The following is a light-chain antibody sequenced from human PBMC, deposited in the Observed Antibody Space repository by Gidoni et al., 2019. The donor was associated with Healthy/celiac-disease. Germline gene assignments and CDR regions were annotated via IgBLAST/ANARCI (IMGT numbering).Light chain of an antibody. CDR2: WAS. J-gene: IGKJ1*01. V-gene: IGKV4-1*01. Sequence: DIVMTQSPDSLAVSLGERATINCKSSQSVLYSSNNKNYLAWYQQKPGQPPKLLIYWASTRESGVPDRFSGSGSGTDFTLTSSSLQAEDVAVYYCQQYYSIPWTFXQXTKVEIK. CDR1: QSVLYSSNNKNY. CDR3: QQYYSIPWT.